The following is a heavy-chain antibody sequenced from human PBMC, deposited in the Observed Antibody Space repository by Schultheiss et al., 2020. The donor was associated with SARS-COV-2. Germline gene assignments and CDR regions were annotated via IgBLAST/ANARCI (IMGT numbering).Heavy chain of an antibody. J-gene: IGHJ6*02. CDR3: ARLGLRFLESYGMDV. Sequence: SETLSLTCTVSGGSISSGSYYWSWIRQPAGKGLEWIGYIYYSGSTYYNPSLKSRVTISVDTSKNQFSLKLSSVTAADTAVYYCARLGLRFLESYGMDVWGQGTTVTVSS. CDR2: IYYSGST. CDR1: GGSISSGSYY. V-gene: IGHV4-31*03. D-gene: IGHD3-3*01.